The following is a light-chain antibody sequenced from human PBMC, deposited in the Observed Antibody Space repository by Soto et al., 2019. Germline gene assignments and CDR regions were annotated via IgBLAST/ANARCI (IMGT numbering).Light chain of an antibody. CDR1: RDIVTS. V-gene: IGKV1-39*01. CDR2: AAS. CDR3: QQSYSSRT. Sequence: DIQMTQSPSSLSASVRDRVIITFLASRDIVTSLNWYQQHPVKGPKILIYAASTLQRGVPSRFSGSGSGTDFNLTISSLQPEDYATYYCQQSYSSRTFGQGTKVDI. J-gene: IGKJ1*01.